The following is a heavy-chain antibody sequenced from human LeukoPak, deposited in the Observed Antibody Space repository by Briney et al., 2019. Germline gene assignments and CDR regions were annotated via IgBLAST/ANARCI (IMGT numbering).Heavy chain of an antibody. Sequence: ASVKVSCKASGYTFTSYGISWVRQAPGQGLEWMGWISAYNGNTNYAQNLQGRVTMTTDTSTSTAYMELRSLRSGDTAMYYCARVSNGDYGGAYWGQGTLVTVSS. CDR3: ARVSNGDYGGAY. V-gene: IGHV1-18*01. CDR1: GYTFTSYG. J-gene: IGHJ4*02. D-gene: IGHD4-17*01. CDR2: ISAYNGNT.